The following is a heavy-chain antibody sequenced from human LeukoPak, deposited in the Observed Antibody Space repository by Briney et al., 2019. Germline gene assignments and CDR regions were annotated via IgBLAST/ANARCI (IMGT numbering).Heavy chain of an antibody. CDR3: ARGGFYCSSTSCLPNWFDP. D-gene: IGHD2-2*01. J-gene: IGHJ5*02. CDR1: GGTFSSYA. Sequence: ASVKVSCKGSGGTFSSYAISWVRQAPGQGLEWMGRIIPIFGTANYAQKFQGRVTITAATSTSTAYMELSSLRSEDTAVYYCARGGFYCSSTSCLPNWFDPWGQGTLVTVSS. CDR2: IIPIFGTA. V-gene: IGHV1-69*06.